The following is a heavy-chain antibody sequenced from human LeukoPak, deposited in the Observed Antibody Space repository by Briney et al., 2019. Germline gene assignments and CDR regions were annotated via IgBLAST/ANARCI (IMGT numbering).Heavy chain of an antibody. V-gene: IGHV4-30-2*01. CDR2: IFHSGVT. Sequence: WVRQMPGKGLEWIGNIFHSGVTYYKPSLRSRVAISLDRSKNQVSLNVTSVTAADTAVYYCARGGVYTGMDAWGQGTTVIVSS. D-gene: IGHD2-2*02. CDR3: ARGGVYTGMDA. J-gene: IGHJ6*02.